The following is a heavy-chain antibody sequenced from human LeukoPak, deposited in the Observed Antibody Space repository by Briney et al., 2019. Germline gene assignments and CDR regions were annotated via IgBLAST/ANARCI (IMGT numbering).Heavy chain of an antibody. CDR1: GFTFNTHA. D-gene: IGHD4-17*01. V-gene: IGHV3-21*01. J-gene: IGHJ4*02. CDR3: ARNRGDPSYFDY. Sequence: GGSLRLSCAASGFTFNTHAMNWVRQAPGKGLEWVSSISTSSSYIYYADSVKGRFTISRNNPKNSLYLQMNSLRAEDTAVYYCARNRGDPSYFDYWGQGTLVTVSS. CDR2: ISTSSSYI.